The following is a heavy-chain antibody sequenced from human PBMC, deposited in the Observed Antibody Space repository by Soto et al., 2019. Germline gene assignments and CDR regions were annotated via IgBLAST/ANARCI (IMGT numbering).Heavy chain of an antibody. Sequence: SVKVSCKASGGTFSSYAISWVRQAPGQGLEWMGGIIPIFGTAGYAQKFQGRVTITGNNSISTAYMELSSLRSEDTAVYYCASAYRGVTTGYWGQGTLVTVSS. J-gene: IGHJ4*02. V-gene: IGHV1-69*06. CDR1: GGTFSSYA. CDR3: ASAYRGVTTGY. CDR2: IIPIFGTA. D-gene: IGHD4-4*01.